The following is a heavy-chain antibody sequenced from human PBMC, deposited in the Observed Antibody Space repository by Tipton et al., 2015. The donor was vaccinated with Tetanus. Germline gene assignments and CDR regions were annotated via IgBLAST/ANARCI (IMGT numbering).Heavy chain of an antibody. J-gene: IGHJ2*01. CDR2: VSYSGRT. CDR3: ATMTPVDWYFDL. D-gene: IGHD4-23*01. V-gene: IGHV4-39*07. Sequence: TLSLTCIVSGGSLRSSDYYGAWVRQSPVKGLEWIGSVSYSGRTYYNPSLKSRVTISVDTSKNQLSLKLTSVTAADTAVYYCATMTPVDWYFDLWGRGTLVTVSS. CDR1: GGSLRSSDYY.